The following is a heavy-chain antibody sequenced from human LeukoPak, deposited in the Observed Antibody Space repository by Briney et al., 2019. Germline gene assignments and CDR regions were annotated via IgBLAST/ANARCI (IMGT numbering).Heavy chain of an antibody. D-gene: IGHD2-2*01. J-gene: IGHJ5*02. CDR1: GYTFTSYY. V-gene: IGHV1-46*01. CDR3: ARGEIGYCSSTSCLEFDP. CDR2: INPSGGST. Sequence: ASVKVSCKASGYTFTSYYMHWVRQAPGQGLEWMGVINPSGGSTSYAQEFQGRVTMTRDMSTSTVYMELSSLRSEDTAVYYCARGEIGYCSSTSCLEFDPWGQGTLVTVSS.